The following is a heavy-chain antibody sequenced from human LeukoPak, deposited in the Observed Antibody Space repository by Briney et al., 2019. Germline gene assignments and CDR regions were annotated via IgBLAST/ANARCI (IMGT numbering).Heavy chain of an antibody. CDR3: AREASGGDDTPSDWFDP. V-gene: IGHV1-46*01. CDR2: INPSGGST. D-gene: IGHD2-21*02. J-gene: IGHJ5*02. Sequence: ASVKVSCKASGYTFTSYYMYWVRQAPGQGLEWMGIINPSGGSTSYAQKFQGRVTMTRDTSTSTVYMELSSLRSEDTAVYYCAREASGGDDTPSDWFDPWGQGTLVTVSS. CDR1: GYTFTSYY.